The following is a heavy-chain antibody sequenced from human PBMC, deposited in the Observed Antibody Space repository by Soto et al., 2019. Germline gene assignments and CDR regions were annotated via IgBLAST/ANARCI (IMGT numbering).Heavy chain of an antibody. V-gene: IGHV1-2*02. CDR1: GYIFTDYY. J-gene: IGHJ4*02. CDR2: IKPNSGGT. D-gene: IGHD1-1*01. Sequence: QVQLVQSGAEVKKPGASVKVSCKASGYIFTDYYMHWVRQAPGQGLEWMGSIKPNSGGTSYAQNFQGRVTMTGDTSISTAYMELSSLKSDDTAVYFCARGSMTATTTGKVPNDYWGQGTLVTVSS. CDR3: ARGSMTATTTGKVPNDY.